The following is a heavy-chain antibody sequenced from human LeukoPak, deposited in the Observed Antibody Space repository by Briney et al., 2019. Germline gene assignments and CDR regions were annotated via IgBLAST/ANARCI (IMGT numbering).Heavy chain of an antibody. D-gene: IGHD3-10*01. CDR2: FDPEDGET. Sequence: GASVKVSCKVSGYTLTELSMHWVRQAPGKGLEWMGGFDPEDGETIYAQKFQGRVTMTEDTSTDTAYMELSSLRSEDTAVYYCAIADHGSGSYFPFYYYGMDVWGQGTTVTVSS. CDR3: AIADHGSGSYFPFYYYGMDV. V-gene: IGHV1-24*01. CDR1: GYTLTELS. J-gene: IGHJ6*02.